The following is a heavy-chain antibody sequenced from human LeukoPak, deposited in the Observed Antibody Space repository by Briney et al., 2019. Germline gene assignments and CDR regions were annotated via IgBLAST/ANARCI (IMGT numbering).Heavy chain of an antibody. D-gene: IGHD6-19*01. J-gene: IGHJ4*02. CDR2: IYYSGST. CDR3: ARQGAVAGFDY. Sequence: SETLSLTCSVSGGSISSYYWSWIRQPPGKGLEWIGYIYYSGSTNYNPSLKSRVTISVDTSKNQFSLKLSSVTAADTAVYYCARQGAVAGFDYWGQGTLVTVSS. V-gene: IGHV4-59*01. CDR1: GGSISSYY.